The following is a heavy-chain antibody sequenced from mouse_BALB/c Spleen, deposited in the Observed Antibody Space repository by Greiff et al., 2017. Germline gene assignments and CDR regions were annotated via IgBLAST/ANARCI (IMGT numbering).Heavy chain of an antibody. J-gene: IGHJ3*01. CDR2: ISDGGSYT. D-gene: IGHD1-1*02. Sequence: EVKLEESGGGLVKPGGSLKLSCAASGFTFSDYYMYWVRQTPEKRLEWVATISDGGSYTYYPDSVKGRFTISRDNAKNNLYLQMSSLKSEDTAMYYCARGHYGPSWFAYWGQGTLVTVSA. CDR1: GFTFSDYY. CDR3: ARGHYGPSWFAY. V-gene: IGHV5-4*02.